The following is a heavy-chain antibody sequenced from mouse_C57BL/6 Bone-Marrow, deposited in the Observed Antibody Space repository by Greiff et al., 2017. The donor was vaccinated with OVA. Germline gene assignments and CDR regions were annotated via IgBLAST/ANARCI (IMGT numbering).Heavy chain of an antibody. CDR2: IDPSDSYT. Sequence: QVQLQQPGAELVRPGPSVKLSCKASGYTFTSYWMHWVKQRPGQGLEWIGVIDPSDSYTNYNQKFKGKATLTVDTSSSTAYMQLSSLTSEDSAVYYCARGYGRKDYWGQGTTLTVSS. V-gene: IGHV1-59*01. D-gene: IGHD1-1*01. CDR1: GYTFTSYW. CDR3: ARGYGRKDY. J-gene: IGHJ2*01.